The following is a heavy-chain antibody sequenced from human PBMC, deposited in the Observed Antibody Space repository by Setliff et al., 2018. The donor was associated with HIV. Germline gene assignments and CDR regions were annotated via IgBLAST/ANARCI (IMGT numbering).Heavy chain of an antibody. V-gene: IGHV4-61*02. D-gene: IGHD3-22*01. CDR1: GGSISSGSYY. J-gene: IGHJ4*02. Sequence: SETLSLTCTVSGGSISSGSYYWSWIRQPAGKGLEWIGRIYTSGRIDYNPSLKSRVTISVDTSDKQFSLNLSSVTAADTSVYYCARDSDYYDSSTYRLDYWGQGTLVTVSS. CDR2: IYTSGRI. CDR3: ARDSDYYDSSTYRLDY.